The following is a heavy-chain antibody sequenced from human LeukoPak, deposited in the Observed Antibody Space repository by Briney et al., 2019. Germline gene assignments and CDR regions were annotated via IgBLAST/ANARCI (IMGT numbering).Heavy chain of an antibody. D-gene: IGHD6-19*01. V-gene: IGHV3-73*01. Sequence: GGSLRLSCAASGFTFSGSAMHWVRQASGKGLEWVGRIRSKANSYATAYAASVKGRFTISRDDSKNTAYLQMNSLKTEDTAVYYCTGQYSSGWYYFGYWGQGTLVTVSS. CDR1: GFTFSGSA. CDR2: IRSKANSYAT. CDR3: TGQYSSGWYYFGY. J-gene: IGHJ4*02.